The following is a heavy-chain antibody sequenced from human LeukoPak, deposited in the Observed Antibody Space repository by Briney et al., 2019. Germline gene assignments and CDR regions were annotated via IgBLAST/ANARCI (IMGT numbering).Heavy chain of an antibody. Sequence: SETLSLTCTVSGGSISNYYWSWIRQPAGKGLEWIGRISASGNTNYNPSLKSRVTMSVDTSMNLFALKLSSVTAADTAVYYCARQGVATAIDYCGQGALLADSS. CDR2: ISASGNT. CDR1: GGSISNYY. V-gene: IGHV4-4*07. CDR3: ARQGVATAIDY. D-gene: IGHD2-21*02. J-gene: IGHJ4*02.